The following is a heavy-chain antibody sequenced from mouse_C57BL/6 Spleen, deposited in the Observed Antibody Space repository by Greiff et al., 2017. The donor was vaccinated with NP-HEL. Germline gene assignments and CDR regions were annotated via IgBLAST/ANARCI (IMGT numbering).Heavy chain of an antibody. CDR2: IDPETGGT. J-gene: IGHJ1*03. CDR3: TRSGTTVVADWYFDV. D-gene: IGHD1-1*01. V-gene: IGHV1-15*01. Sequence: VQLQESGAQLVRPGASVTLSCKASGYTFTDYEMHWVKQTPVHGLEWIGAIDPETGGTAYNQKFKGKAILTADKSSRTAYMELRSLTSEDSAGYYCTRSGTTVVADWYFDVWGTGTTVTVSS. CDR1: GYTFTDYE.